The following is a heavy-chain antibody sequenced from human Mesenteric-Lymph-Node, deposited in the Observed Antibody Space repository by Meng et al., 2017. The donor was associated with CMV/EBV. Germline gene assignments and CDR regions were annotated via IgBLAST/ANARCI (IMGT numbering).Heavy chain of an antibody. D-gene: IGHD2-2*02. J-gene: IGHJ1*01. CDR1: GFTFSSYA. V-gene: IGHV3-74*01. CDR3: ARDQCSSTSCYKYFQH. CDR2: INSDGSST. Sequence: GESLKISCAASGFTFSSYAMSWVRQAPGKGLVWVSRINSDGSSTSYADSVKGRFTISRDNAKNTLYLQMNSLRAEDTAVYYCARDQCSSTSCYKYFQHWGQGTLVTVSS.